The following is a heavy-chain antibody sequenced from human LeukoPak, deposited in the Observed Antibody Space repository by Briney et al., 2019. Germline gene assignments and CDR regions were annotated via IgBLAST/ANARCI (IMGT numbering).Heavy chain of an antibody. CDR1: GYTFTGYY. D-gene: IGHD3-10*01. Sequence: ASVKVSCKASGYTFTGYYMHWVRQAPGQGLEWMGWINPNSGGTNYAQKFQGRVTMTRDTSISTAYMELSRLRSDDTAVYYCARDRATMVRGVMYYFDYWGQGTLVTVSS. J-gene: IGHJ4*02. CDR2: INPNSGGT. CDR3: ARDRATMVRGVMYYFDY. V-gene: IGHV1-2*02.